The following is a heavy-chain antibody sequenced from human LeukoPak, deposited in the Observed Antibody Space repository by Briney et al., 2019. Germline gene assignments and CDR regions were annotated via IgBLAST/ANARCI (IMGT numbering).Heavy chain of an antibody. J-gene: IGHJ4*02. CDR3: ARELYSYGYDY. V-gene: IGHV4-34*01. Sequence: SETLSLPCAVYGGSFSGYYWSWIRQPPGKGLEWIGEINHSGSTNYNPSLKSRVTISVDTSKNQFSLKLSSVTAADTAVYYCARELYSYGYDYWGQGTLVTVSS. CDR1: GGSFSGYY. D-gene: IGHD5-18*01. CDR2: INHSGST.